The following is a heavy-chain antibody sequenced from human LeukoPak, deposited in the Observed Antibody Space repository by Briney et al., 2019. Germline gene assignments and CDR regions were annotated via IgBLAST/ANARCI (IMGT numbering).Heavy chain of an antibody. J-gene: IGHJ5*02. V-gene: IGHV3-11*06. CDR2: ISSSSSYI. D-gene: IGHD2-2*01. Sequence: GGSLRLSCAASGFTFSDYYMSWIRQAPGKGLEWVSSISSSSSYIHYADSVKGRFTISRDNAKNSLYLQMNSLRAEDTAVYHCARAVTCSSTSCYGTDWFDPWGQGTLVTVSS. CDR1: GFTFSDYY. CDR3: ARAVTCSSTSCYGTDWFDP.